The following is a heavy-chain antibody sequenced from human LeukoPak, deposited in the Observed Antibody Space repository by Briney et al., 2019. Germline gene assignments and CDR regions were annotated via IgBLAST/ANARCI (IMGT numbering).Heavy chain of an antibody. CDR3: ARGVRSLEWLLSRPDAFDI. CDR2: IIPIFGTA. CDR1: GGTFSSYA. V-gene: IGHV1-69*13. J-gene: IGHJ3*02. D-gene: IGHD3-3*01. Sequence: SVKVSCKASGGTFSSYAISWVRQAPGQGLEWMGGIIPIFGTANYAQKFQGRVTITADESTSTAYMELSSLRSEDTAVYYCARGVRSLEWLLSRPDAFDIWGQGTMVTVSS.